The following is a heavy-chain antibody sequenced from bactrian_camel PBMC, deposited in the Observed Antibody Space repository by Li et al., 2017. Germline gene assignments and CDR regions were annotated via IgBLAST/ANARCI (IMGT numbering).Heavy chain of an antibody. D-gene: IGHD6*01. CDR1: RYMYDNGC. J-gene: IGHJ6*01. CDR3: AAASPPCTVVAVPGVFNS. CDR2: IDTDGST. Sequence: VQLVESGGGSVQAGGSLRLSCAASRYMYDNGCMGWFRQAPGKEREGVATIDTDGSTRYADSVKGRFTLSKDDAKNTLYLHMNSLKPEDTAMYYCAAASPPCTVVAVPGVFNSWGQGTQVTVS. V-gene: IGHV3S53*01.